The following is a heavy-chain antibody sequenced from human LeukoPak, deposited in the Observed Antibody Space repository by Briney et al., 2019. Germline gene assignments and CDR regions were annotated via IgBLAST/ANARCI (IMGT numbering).Heavy chain of an antibody. V-gene: IGHV4-34*01. CDR2: INHSGST. J-gene: IGHJ4*02. Sequence: SETLSLTCTVSGGSITSNYWSWIRQPPGKGLEWIGEINHSGSTNYNPSLKSRVTISVDTSKNQFSLKLSSVTAADTAVYYCARGGGGYDSKYYFDYWGQGTLVTVSS. D-gene: IGHD5-12*01. CDR3: ARGGGGYDSKYYFDY. CDR1: GGSITSNY.